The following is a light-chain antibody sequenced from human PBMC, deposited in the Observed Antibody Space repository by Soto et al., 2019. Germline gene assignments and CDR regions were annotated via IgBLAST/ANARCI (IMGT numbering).Light chain of an antibody. CDR2: DAS. CDR1: QGVSSY. J-gene: IGKJ1*01. Sequence: EIVLTQSPATLSLYPWERATLSCRASQGVSSYLAWYQQKPGQAPRLLIYDASNRATGIPDRFSGSGSGTDFTLTISRLEPEDFAVYHCQQDGSSGTFGQGTKVDIK. CDR3: QQDGSSGT. V-gene: IGKV3-20*01.